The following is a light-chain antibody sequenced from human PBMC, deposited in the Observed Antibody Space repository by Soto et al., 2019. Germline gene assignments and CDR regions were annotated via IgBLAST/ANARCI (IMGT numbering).Light chain of an antibody. J-gene: IGKJ2*01. Sequence: EIVLTKSPGTLSLSPGEGATLSCRASQSVSSSFLAWYQQKPGQAPRLLIYGASSRATGIPDRFSGSGSGTDFTLNISRLETEDFAVYYCQQYGSSPYTFGQGTKLEIK. CDR2: GAS. V-gene: IGKV3-20*01. CDR1: QSVSSSF. CDR3: QQYGSSPYT.